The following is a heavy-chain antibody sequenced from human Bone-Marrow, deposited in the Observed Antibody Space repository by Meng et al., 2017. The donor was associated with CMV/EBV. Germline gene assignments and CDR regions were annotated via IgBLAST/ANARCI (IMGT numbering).Heavy chain of an antibody. Sequence: GESLKISCAASGFTFSDYYMSWIRQAPGRGLEWVSYISSSGSTIYYADSVKGRFTISRDNAKNSLYLQMNSLRAEDTAVYYCLSWMRGLRVSGYDWGSGTDYWGQGTLVTVSS. CDR2: ISSSGSTI. D-gene: IGHD5-12*01. CDR3: LSWMRGLRVSGYDWGSGTDY. J-gene: IGHJ4*02. V-gene: IGHV3-11*01. CDR1: GFTFSDYY.